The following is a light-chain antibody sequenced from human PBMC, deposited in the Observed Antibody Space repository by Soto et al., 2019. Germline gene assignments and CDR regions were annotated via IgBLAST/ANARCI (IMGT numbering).Light chain of an antibody. Sequence: QSVLTQPASVSGSPGQSITISCTGTSSDDRYVSWYQQHPGKAPKLMISHATNRPSGVSDRFSGSKSGNTASLTISGLQADDEADYYCTSYTDNRVWVFGGGTKLTVL. CDR3: TSYTDNRVWV. CDR1: SSDDRY. J-gene: IGLJ3*02. CDR2: HAT. V-gene: IGLV2-14*03.